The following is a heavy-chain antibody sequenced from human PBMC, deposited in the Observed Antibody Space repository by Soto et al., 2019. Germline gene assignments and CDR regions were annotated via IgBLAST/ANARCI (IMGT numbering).Heavy chain of an antibody. CDR1: GGTFSSYA. Sequence: ASVKVSCKASGGTFSSYAISWVRQAPGQGLEWMGGIIPIFGTANYAQKFQGRVTITADESTSTAYMELSSLRSEDTAVYYCARSYYDSSGYYYFDYWGQGILVTVSS. D-gene: IGHD3-22*01. V-gene: IGHV1-69*13. CDR3: ARSYYDSSGYYYFDY. CDR2: IIPIFGTA. J-gene: IGHJ4*02.